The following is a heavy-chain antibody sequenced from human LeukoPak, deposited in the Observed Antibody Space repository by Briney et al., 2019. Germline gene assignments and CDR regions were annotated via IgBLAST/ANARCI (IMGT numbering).Heavy chain of an antibody. Sequence: PSETLSLTCTVSGYSISSGYYWGWIRQPPGKGLEWIGIINHSGSTYYNPSLKSRVTISVDTSKNPFSLNLSSVSAADPAVYYRARGPTTSPQYSFDYWGQGNMVTVSS. CDR3: ARGPTTSPQYSFDY. CDR1: GYSISSGYY. CDR2: INHSGST. D-gene: IGHD4-17*01. J-gene: IGHJ4*02. V-gene: IGHV4-38-2*02.